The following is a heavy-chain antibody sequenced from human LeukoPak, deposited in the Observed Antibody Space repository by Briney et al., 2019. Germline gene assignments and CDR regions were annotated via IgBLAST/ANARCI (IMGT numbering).Heavy chain of an antibody. V-gene: IGHV6-1*01. D-gene: IGHD1-26*01. CDR2: TYYRYQWYS. J-gene: IGHJ4*02. CDR1: GDSVSSSTAA. Sequence: SQTLSLTCAISGDSVSSSTAAWNWIRQSPSRGLEWLGKTYYRYQWYSDFEEYVKSRINIDPDTSKNQCSLQLNSVTPDDTAVYFCARGQTYSGRIFDYWGQGTLVTVSS. CDR3: ARGQTYSGRIFDY.